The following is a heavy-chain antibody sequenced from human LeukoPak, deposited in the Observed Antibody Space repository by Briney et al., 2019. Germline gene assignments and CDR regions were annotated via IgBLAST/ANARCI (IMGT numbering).Heavy chain of an antibody. Sequence: SETLSLTCAVYGGSFSGYYWSWIRQPPGKGLEWIGEINHSGSTNYNPSLKSRVTISVDTSKNQFSLKLSSVTAADTAVYYCARGAVTTPYPIDFWGQGTLVTVSS. CDR3: ARGAVTTPYPIDF. CDR1: GGSFSGYY. J-gene: IGHJ4*02. V-gene: IGHV4-34*01. D-gene: IGHD4-17*01. CDR2: INHSGST.